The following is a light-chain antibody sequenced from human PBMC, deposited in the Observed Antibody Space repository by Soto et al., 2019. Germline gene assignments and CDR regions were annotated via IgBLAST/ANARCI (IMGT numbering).Light chain of an antibody. CDR2: VGTGGIVG. CDR3: GADHGSGSNFGRV. CDR1: SGYSNYK. Sequence: AVLTQPPSASASLGASVTLTCTLSSGYSNYKVDWYQQRPGKGPRFVMRVGTGGIVGSKGDGIPDRFSVLGSGLNRYLTIKNIQEEDESDYHCGADHGSGSNFGRVFGGGTKLTVL. V-gene: IGLV9-49*01. J-gene: IGLJ3*02.